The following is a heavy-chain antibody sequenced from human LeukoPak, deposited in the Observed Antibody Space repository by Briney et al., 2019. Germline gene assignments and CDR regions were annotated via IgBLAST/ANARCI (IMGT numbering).Heavy chain of an antibody. CDR1: GFTFSSYE. J-gene: IGHJ6*03. D-gene: IGHD1-1*01. V-gene: IGHV3-48*03. CDR3: ARALEDWNARNYYYYYYMDV. CDR2: ISSSGSTI. Sequence: PGGSLRLSCAASGFTFSSYEMNWVRQAPGKGLEWVSYISSSGSTIYYADSVKGRFTISRDNAKNSLYLQMNSLRAEDTAVYYCARALEDWNARNYYYYYYMDVWGKGTTVTTSS.